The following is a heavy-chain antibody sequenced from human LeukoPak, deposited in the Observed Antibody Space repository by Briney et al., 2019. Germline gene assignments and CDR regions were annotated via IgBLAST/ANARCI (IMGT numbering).Heavy chain of an antibody. V-gene: IGHV4-34*01. D-gene: IGHD6-19*01. J-gene: IGHJ6*02. CDR3: ARGGYSSGWALGDYYYYYGMDV. CDR1: GGSFSGYY. CDR2: INHSGST. Sequence: SETLSLTCSVYGGSFSGYYWSWIRQPPGKGLEWIGEINHSGSTNYNPSLKSRVTISVDTSKNQFSLKLSSVTAADTAVYYCARGGYSSGWALGDYYYYYGMDVWGQGTTVTVS.